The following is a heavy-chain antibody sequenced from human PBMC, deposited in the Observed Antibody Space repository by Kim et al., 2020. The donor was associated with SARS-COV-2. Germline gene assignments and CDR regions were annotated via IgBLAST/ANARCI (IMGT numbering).Heavy chain of an antibody. D-gene: IGHD6-13*01. J-gene: IGHJ4*02. CDR1: GFTFSSYG. Sequence: GGSLRLSCAASGFTFSSYGMHWVRQAPGKGLEWVAVISYDGSNKYYADSVKGRFTISRDNSNNTLYLQMNSLRAEDTAVYYCAREGIAAAGPLTRSFDYWGQGTLVTVSS. CDR3: AREGIAAAGPLTRSFDY. CDR2: ISYDGSNK. V-gene: IGHV3-33*05.